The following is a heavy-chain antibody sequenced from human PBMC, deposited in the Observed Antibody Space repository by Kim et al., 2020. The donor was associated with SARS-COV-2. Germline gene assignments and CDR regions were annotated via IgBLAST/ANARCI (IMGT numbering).Heavy chain of an antibody. CDR1: GGSFSGYY. J-gene: IGHJ4*02. CDR3: ARGPYYYDSSGYYLSVPFPKYFDY. CDR2: INHSGST. D-gene: IGHD3-22*01. V-gene: IGHV4-34*01. Sequence: SETLSLTCAVYGGSFSGYYWSWIRQPPGKGLEWIGEINHSGSTNYNPSLKSRVTISVDTSKNQFSLKLSSVTAADTAVYYCARGPYYYDSSGYYLSVPFPKYFDYWGQGTLVTVSS.